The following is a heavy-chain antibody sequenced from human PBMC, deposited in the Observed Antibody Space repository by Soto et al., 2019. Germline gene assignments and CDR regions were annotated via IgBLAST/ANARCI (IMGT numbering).Heavy chain of an antibody. CDR3: AVTDLPFRPLTEPTENGMDV. V-gene: IGHV1-58*01. CDR1: GFSFGDSA. Sequence: ELVQSGPEAREPGTSVKVSCRASGFSFGDSAVQWVRQGRGQRLEWLGWIVVVNGNTNYAQKFEGRVTLTRDASTITSHMELTSLSSEDTAVYFCAVTDLPFRPLTEPTENGMDVWGQGTTVTVSS. J-gene: IGHJ6*02. D-gene: IGHD3-3*02. CDR2: IVVVNGNT.